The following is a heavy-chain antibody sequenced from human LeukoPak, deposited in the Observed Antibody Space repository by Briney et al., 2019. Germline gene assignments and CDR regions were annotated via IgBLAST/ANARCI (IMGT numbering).Heavy chain of an antibody. CDR1: GITLSNYV. J-gene: IGHJ4*02. D-gene: IGHD3-22*01. V-gene: IGHV3-23*01. CDR3: AKRGVVIRVILVGFHKEAYYFDS. CDR2: ISGSGGSA. Sequence: GGPLRLSCAVSGITLSNYVMRWVRQAPRKGPEWVAGISGSGGSAYYADAVKGRFTISRDNPKNTLYLQMNSLRVEDTAVYFCAKRGVVIRVILVGFHKEAYYFDSWGQGALVTVSS.